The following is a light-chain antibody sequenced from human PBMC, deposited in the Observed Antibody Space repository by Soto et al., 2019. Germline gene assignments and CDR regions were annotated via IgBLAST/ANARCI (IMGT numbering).Light chain of an antibody. V-gene: IGKV3-15*01. Sequence: ILMTQSPATLSVSPGERATLSCRASQSVSNNLAWYQQKPGQAPRLLIYDASTRATGIPARFSGSVSGSDFTLNTTSLKSEDFAVYYCQQYNNWPPGTFGTVPKVDIK. CDR1: QSVSNN. J-gene: IGKJ4*01. CDR3: QQYNNWPPGT. CDR2: DAS.